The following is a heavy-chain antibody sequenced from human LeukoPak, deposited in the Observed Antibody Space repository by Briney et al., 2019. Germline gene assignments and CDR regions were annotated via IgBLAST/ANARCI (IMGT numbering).Heavy chain of an antibody. CDR3: ARGSLGDSSGFDY. J-gene: IGHJ4*02. CDR1: GYPISSGYY. V-gene: IGHV4-38-2*02. D-gene: IGHD3-22*01. Sequence: PSETLSLTCKVSGYPISSGYYWGWIRQPPGKGLEWIGEINHSGSTNYNPSLKSRVTMSVDTSKNQFSLKLSSVTAADTAVYYCARGSLGDSSGFDYWGQGTLVTVSS. CDR2: INHSGST.